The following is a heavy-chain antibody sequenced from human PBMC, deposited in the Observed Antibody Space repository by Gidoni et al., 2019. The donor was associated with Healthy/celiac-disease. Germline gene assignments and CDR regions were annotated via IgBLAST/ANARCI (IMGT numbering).Heavy chain of an antibody. CDR3: ARVAVAGPPLYYYYYMDV. V-gene: IGHV3-7*03. CDR2: IKQDGSEK. CDR1: GFTFSSYW. J-gene: IGHJ6*03. D-gene: IGHD6-19*01. Sequence: EVQLVESGGGLVQPGGSQRLSCAASGFTFSSYWMSWVRQAPGKGLEWVANIKQDGSEKYYVDSVKGRFTISRDNAKNSLYLQMNSLRAEDTAVYYCARVAVAGPPLYYYYYMDVWGKGTTVTVSS.